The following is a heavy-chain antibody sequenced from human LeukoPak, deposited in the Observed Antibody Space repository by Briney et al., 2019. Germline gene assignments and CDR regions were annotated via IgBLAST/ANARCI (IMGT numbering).Heavy chain of an antibody. CDR3: ARRAYSAAYWKHFDY. CDR2: IYYSGST. D-gene: IGHD1-1*01. J-gene: IGHJ4*02. CDR1: GGSISSYY. Sequence: SETLSLACTVSGGSISSYYWSWIRQPPGKGLEWIGYIYYSGSTNYNSSLKSRVTISADTSKNQFSLKLNSVTAADTAVYFCARRAYSAAYWKHFDYWGQGTLVTVSS. V-gene: IGHV4-59*08.